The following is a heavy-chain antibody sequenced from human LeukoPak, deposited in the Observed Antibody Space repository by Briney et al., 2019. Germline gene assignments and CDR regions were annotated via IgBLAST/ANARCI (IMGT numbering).Heavy chain of an antibody. CDR2: ISSNGGST. Sequence: GGSLRLSCAASGFTFSSYAMHWVRQAPGKGLEYVSAISSNGGSTYYANSVKGRFTISRDNSKNTLYLQMGSLRAEDIAVYYCARAVGAMSFDIWGQGTMVTVSS. J-gene: IGHJ3*02. V-gene: IGHV3-64*01. CDR1: GFTFSSYA. D-gene: IGHD1-26*01. CDR3: ARAVGAMSFDI.